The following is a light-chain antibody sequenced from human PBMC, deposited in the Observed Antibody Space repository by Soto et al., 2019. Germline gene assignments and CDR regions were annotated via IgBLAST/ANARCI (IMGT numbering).Light chain of an antibody. J-gene: IGKJ1*01. CDR3: QQSYSNPRT. CDR1: QSISSY. CDR2: AST. Sequence: DIQMTQSPPALSASMGDRVTITCRASQSISSYLNWYQQKVGKAPKLLIYASTNLLSGVPARFNGRGAGTDFTLTISRLQPEDSATYYCQQSYSNPRTFGQGTKVDNK. V-gene: IGKV1-39*01.